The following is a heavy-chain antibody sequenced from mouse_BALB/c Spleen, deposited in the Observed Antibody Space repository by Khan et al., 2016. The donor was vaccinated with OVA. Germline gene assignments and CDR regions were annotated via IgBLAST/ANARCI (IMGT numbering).Heavy chain of an antibody. Sequence: QVQLKQSGPELKKPGETVKISCKASGYTFTNYGMNWVKQAPGKGLKWMGWIYTYTGEPTYADDFKGRFAFSLESSASTAFLQINNLTNDDTATYFCARGSSRAMDDWGQGTSVTVSS. D-gene: IGHD1-1*01. V-gene: IGHV9-3-1*01. J-gene: IGHJ4*01. CDR3: ARGSSRAMDD. CDR2: IYTYTGEP. CDR1: GYTFTNYG.